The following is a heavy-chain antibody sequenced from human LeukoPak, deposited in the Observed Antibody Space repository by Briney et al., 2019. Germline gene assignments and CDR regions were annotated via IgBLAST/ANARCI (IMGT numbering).Heavy chain of an antibody. D-gene: IGHD3-16*01. CDR2: ISRNRSNI. V-gene: IGHV3-9*01. CDR1: GFTFDDYA. CDR3: SKSVGRCYYAFDI. Sequence: GRSLRLSCAASGFTFDDYAMHWVRQAPGKGLVWVSRISRNRSNISYADSVKGRFTISRDNAKNSLYLQMNSLRAEDTAVYYCSKSVGRCYYAFDIWGQGTMVTVSS. J-gene: IGHJ3*02.